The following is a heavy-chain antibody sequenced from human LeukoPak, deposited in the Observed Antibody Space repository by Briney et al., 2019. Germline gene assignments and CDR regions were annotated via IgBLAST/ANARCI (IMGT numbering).Heavy chain of an antibody. CDR1: GFTFSSYA. CDR2: ISYGGSNK. D-gene: IGHD2-15*01. CDR3: ARDLRWSHYWYFDL. V-gene: IGHV3-30-3*01. Sequence: GGSLRLSCAASGFTFSSYAMHWVRQAPGKGLEWVAVISYGGSNKYYADSVKGRFTISRDNSKNTLYLQMNSLRAEDTAVYYCARDLRWSHYWYFDLWGRGTLVTVSS. J-gene: IGHJ2*01.